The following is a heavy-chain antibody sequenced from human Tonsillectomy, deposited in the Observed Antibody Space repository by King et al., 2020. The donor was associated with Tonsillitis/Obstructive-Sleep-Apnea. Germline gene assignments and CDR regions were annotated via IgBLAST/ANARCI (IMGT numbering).Heavy chain of an antibody. V-gene: IGHV3-33*01. CDR3: ARDYEGDYFDY. J-gene: IGHJ4*02. D-gene: IGHD5-12*01. CDR1: GFTFSSYG. Sequence: VQLVESGGGVVQPGRSLRLSCAASGFTFSSYGMHWVRPAPGKGLEWVAVIWEDGSNKYYADSVKGRFTISRDNSKNTRYLQMNSLRAEDTAVYYCARDYEGDYFDYWGQGTLVTVSS. CDR2: IWEDGSNK.